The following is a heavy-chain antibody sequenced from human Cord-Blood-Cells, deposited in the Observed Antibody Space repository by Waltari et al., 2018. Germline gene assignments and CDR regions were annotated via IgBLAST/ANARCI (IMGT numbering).Heavy chain of an antibody. CDR3: ARGKGYDFWSGYYPSAYYYYGMDV. Sequence: QVQLQQWGAGLLKPSETLSPPCAVYGGSFSGYYWSWIRQPPGKGSGWYGEINHSGSTNYNPSLRSRVTISVDTSKNQFSLKLSSVTAADTAVYYCARGKGYDFWSGYYPSAYYYYGMDVWGQGTTVTVSS. V-gene: IGHV4-34*01. D-gene: IGHD3-3*01. CDR1: GGSFSGYY. CDR2: INHSGST. J-gene: IGHJ6*02.